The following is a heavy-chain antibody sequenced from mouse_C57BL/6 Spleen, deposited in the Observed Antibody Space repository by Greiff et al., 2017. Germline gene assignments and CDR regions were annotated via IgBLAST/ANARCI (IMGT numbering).Heavy chain of an antibody. D-gene: IGHD2-10*01. J-gene: IGHJ4*01. Sequence: QVQLQQPGAELVRPGSSVKLSCKASGYTFTSYWMHWVKQRPIQGLEWIGNIDPSDSETHYNQKFKDKATLTVDKSSSTAYMQLSSLTSEDSAVYSCARGGAYYGNYDAVDYWGQGTSVTVSS. CDR2: IDPSDSET. CDR3: ARGGAYYGNYDAVDY. V-gene: IGHV1-52*01. CDR1: GYTFTSYW.